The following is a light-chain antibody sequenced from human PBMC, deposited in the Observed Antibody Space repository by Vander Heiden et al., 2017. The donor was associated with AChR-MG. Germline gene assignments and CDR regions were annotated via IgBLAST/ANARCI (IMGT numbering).Light chain of an antibody. CDR1: QSLSNY. CDR3: QQRRSWPRT. CDR2: GAS. V-gene: IGKV3-11*01. J-gene: IGKJ1*01. Sequence: EIVLTQSPVTLSLSPGARATLTCRASQSLSNYLAWYQQKPGQPPRLLVYGASTRASGVPDRFTGSGSGTDFILTISSLEPEDFAVYYCQQRRSWPRTFGQGS.